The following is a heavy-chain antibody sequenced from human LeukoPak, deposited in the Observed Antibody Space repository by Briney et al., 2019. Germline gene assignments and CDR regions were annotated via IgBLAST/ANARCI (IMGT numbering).Heavy chain of an antibody. Sequence: GGSLRLSCAASGFTFNSYAMTWVRQGAGRGLVWVSTISGTSGTTNYADSVEGRFSISRDDSKNTLYLQMTSLRVEDTAVYFCARVQPDNNDEYNWFDPWGQGTQVTVSS. V-gene: IGHV3-23*01. J-gene: IGHJ5*02. D-gene: IGHD1-1*01. CDR3: ARVQPDNNDEYNWFDP. CDR2: ISGTSGTT. CDR1: GFTFNSYA.